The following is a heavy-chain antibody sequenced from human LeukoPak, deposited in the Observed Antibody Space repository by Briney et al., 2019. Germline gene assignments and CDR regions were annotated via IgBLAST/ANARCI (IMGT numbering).Heavy chain of an antibody. CDR2: IKEDGSAK. J-gene: IGHJ4*02. D-gene: IGHD2-2*01. V-gene: IGHV3-7*01. Sequence: PGGSLRLSCAASGFTFSSYWMSWVRQAPGKGLEWVANIKEDGSAKYYVDSVKGRFTISRDNAKNSLYLQMNSLRAEDTAVYYCAGGYCSSTSCFDYWGQGTLVTVSS. CDR1: GFTFSSYW. CDR3: AGGYCSSTSCFDY.